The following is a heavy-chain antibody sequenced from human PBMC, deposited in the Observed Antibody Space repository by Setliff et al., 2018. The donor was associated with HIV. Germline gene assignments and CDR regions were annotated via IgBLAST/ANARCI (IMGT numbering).Heavy chain of an antibody. D-gene: IGHD3-16*01. J-gene: IGHJ3*02. CDR1: GDSVSSRSYY. V-gene: IGHV4-61*01. Sequence: SETLSLTCTVSGDSVSSRSYYWSWIRQPPGKGLEWIGYIYYSGSTNYNPSLKSRVTITVDTSKNQFSLKLSSVTAAGTAVYYCARVGGEMAFDMWGQGTQVTVSS. CDR2: IYYSGST. CDR3: ARVGGEMAFDM.